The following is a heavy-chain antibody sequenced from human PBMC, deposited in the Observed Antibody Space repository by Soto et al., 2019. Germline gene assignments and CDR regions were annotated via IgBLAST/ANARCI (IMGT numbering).Heavy chain of an antibody. J-gene: IGHJ5*02. CDR1: GGTFSSYA. V-gene: IGHV1-69*06. D-gene: IGHD6-19*01. CDR3: AIRGGIAVARNTAFDP. Sequence: GASVKVSCKSSGGTFSSYAISWVRQSPGQGLEWMGGVIPIFGTANYAQKFQGRVTITADKSTSTAYMELSSLRSEDTAVYYCAIRGGIAVARNTAFDPSGEGTLV. CDR2: VIPIFGTA.